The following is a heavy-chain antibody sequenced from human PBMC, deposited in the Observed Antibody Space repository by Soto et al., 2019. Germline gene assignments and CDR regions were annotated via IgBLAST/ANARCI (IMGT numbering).Heavy chain of an antibody. D-gene: IGHD3-3*01. Sequence: GESLKISCKGSGYNFAGYWIAWVRQMPGKGLELMGIIYPSDSDTRYRPSFQGQVTIAADKSISSAYLQWSSLRASDTAMYYCARGGVSTRTFDYWGQGTPVTVSS. CDR1: GYNFAGYW. J-gene: IGHJ4*02. V-gene: IGHV5-51*01. CDR3: ARGGVSTRTFDY. CDR2: IYPSDSDT.